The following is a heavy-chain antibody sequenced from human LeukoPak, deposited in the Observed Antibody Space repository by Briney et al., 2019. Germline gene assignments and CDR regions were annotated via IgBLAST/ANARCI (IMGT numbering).Heavy chain of an antibody. CDR1: GGTFSSYA. CDR3: ARDCRRRQYQLLVYGMDV. CDR2: INPSGGST. Sequence: ASVKVSCKASGGTFSSYAISWVRQAPGQGLEWMGIINPSGGSTSYAQKFQGRVTMTRDTSTSTVYMELSSLRSEDTAVYYCARDCRRRQYQLLVYGMDVWGQGTTVTVSS. J-gene: IGHJ6*02. V-gene: IGHV1-46*01. D-gene: IGHD2-2*01.